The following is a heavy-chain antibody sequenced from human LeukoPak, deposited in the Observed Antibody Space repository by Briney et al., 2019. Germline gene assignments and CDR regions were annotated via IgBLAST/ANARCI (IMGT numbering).Heavy chain of an antibody. CDR1: GTSINSYY. V-gene: IGHV4-38-2*02. CDR2: AHHSGIT. Sequence: SETLSLTCTVSGTSINSYYWGWIRQPPGKGLEWIGNAHHSGITNYNPSLKSRVSISIDTSKNQFSLKLTSLEAADTAVYYCAREGPIQFLEQIDFWGQGSLVTVSS. J-gene: IGHJ4*02. CDR3: AREGPIQFLEQIDF. D-gene: IGHD3-3*01.